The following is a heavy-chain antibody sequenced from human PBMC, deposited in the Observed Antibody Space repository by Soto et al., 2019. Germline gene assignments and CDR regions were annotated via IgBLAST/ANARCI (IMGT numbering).Heavy chain of an antibody. CDR1: GNTFTSYD. V-gene: IGHV1-8*01. Sequence: ASVKVSCKASGNTFTSYDINWVRQATGQGLEWMGWMNPNSGNTGYAQKFQGRVTMTRNTSISTAYVELSSLRSEDTAVYYCARASFYEWELLRGRAFDIWGQGTMVTVS. D-gene: IGHD1-26*01. J-gene: IGHJ3*02. CDR3: ARASFYEWELLRGRAFDI. CDR2: MNPNSGNT.